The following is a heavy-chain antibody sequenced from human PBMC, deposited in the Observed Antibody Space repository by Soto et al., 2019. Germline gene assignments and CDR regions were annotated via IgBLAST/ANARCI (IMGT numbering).Heavy chain of an antibody. CDR2: IIPILGIA. CDR3: ARGEYGGEYYFDY. CDR1: GGTFSSYT. V-gene: IGHV1-69*02. D-gene: IGHD3-10*01. J-gene: IGHJ4*02. Sequence: VKVSFKASGGTFSSYTISWVRQAPGQGLEWMGRIIPILGIANYAQKFQGRVTITADKSTSTAYMELSSLRSEDTAVYYCARGEYGGEYYFDYWGQGTLVTVSS.